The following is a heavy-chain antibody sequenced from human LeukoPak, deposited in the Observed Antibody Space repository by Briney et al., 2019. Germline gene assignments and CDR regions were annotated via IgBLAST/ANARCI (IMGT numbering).Heavy chain of an antibody. CDR3: AKGKDSVAGATNDY. Sequence: GGSLRLSCAASGFIFSNYWMTWVRQAPGKGLEWVANIKQDGSEEYYMGSVKGRFTISRDNAKNSLYLQMNSLRAEDTAGYYCAKGKDSVAGATNDYWGQGTLVTVSS. CDR2: IKQDGSEE. V-gene: IGHV3-7*04. CDR1: GFIFSNYW. D-gene: IGHD6-19*01. J-gene: IGHJ4*02.